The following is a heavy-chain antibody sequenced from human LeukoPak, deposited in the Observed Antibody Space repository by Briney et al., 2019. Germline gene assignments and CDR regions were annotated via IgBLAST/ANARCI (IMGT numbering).Heavy chain of an antibody. CDR2: INHSGST. D-gene: IGHD3-10*01. V-gene: IGHV4-34*01. Sequence: SETLSLTCAVYGGSFSGYYWSWIRQPPGKGLEWIGEINHSGSTNYNPSLKSRVTISVDTSKNLFSLKLSSVTAADTAVYYCARGITMVRGVIPNFDYWGQGTLVTVSS. J-gene: IGHJ4*02. CDR3: ARGITMVRGVIPNFDY. CDR1: GGSFSGYY.